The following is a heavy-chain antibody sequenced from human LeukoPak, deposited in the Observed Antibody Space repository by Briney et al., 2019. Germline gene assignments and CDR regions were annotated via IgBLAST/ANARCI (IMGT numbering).Heavy chain of an antibody. Sequence: GGSLRLSCAASGFTFSSYAMSWVRQAPGKGLEWVSAISGSGGSTYYADSMKGRFTISRDNSKNTLYLQMNSLRAEDTAVYYCARNGLRYFDWLLGGFDYWGQGTLVTVSS. CDR1: GFTFSSYA. J-gene: IGHJ4*02. D-gene: IGHD3-9*01. CDR2: ISGSGGST. V-gene: IGHV3-23*01. CDR3: ARNGLRYFDWLLGGFDY.